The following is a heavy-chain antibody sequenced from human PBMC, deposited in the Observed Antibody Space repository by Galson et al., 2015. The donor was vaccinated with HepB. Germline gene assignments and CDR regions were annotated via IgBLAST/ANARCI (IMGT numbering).Heavy chain of an antibody. CDR3: ARDWIRDGASYYFDY. CDR1: GGSITTEDW. CDR2: IFHSGDT. Sequence: SEPLSLTCAVSGGSITTEDWWSWVRQPPGKRLEWIGQIFHSGDTHYNPSLNSRVTMSVDTSKNQFSLKLSSVTAADTAIYYCARDWIRDGASYYFDYWGQGTLVTVSS. D-gene: IGHD5-24*01. J-gene: IGHJ4*02. V-gene: IGHV4-4*02.